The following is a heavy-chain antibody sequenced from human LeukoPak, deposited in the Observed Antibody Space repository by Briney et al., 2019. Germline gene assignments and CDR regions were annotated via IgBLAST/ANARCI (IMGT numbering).Heavy chain of an antibody. CDR3: VKEYHSRGFGAYFDY. Sequence: GGSLRLSCTASKFTFSHYGMQWVRQAPGKGLEWVAVISSDGSIKVYADSVKGRFTLSRDNSINTVDLQMNSLRAGDTAVYYCVKEYHSRGFGAYFDYWGQGTLVTVSS. V-gene: IGHV3-30*18. D-gene: IGHD3-3*01. CDR1: KFTFSHYG. CDR2: ISSDGSIK. J-gene: IGHJ4*02.